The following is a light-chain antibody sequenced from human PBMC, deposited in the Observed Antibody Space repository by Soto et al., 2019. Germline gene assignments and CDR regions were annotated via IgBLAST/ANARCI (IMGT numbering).Light chain of an antibody. J-gene: IGKJ2*01. Sequence: EIVLTQSPATLSLSPGERATLSCRASQSVSSYLAWYQQKPGQAPRLLIYDASARATGIPARFSGSGSGTDFTLTISSLEPEDFAVDYCQQRSNWPGTFGQGTKLEI. CDR3: QQRSNWPGT. CDR2: DAS. CDR1: QSVSSY. V-gene: IGKV3-11*01.